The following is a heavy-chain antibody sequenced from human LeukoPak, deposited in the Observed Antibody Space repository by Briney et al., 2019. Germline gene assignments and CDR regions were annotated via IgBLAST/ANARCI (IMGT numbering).Heavy chain of an antibody. J-gene: IGHJ4*02. CDR3: ARLSAYSYGFPDS. D-gene: IGHD5-18*01. Sequence: GESLQISCQSSGYNFTPYWIVWVRQMPGKGLEWMGITFAGYSYTIYSPSFQGQVTMSVDKSISTAFLQWSSLKASDTAMYYCARLSAYSYGFPDSWGQGTLVTVSS. V-gene: IGHV5-51*01. CDR1: GYNFTPYW. CDR2: TFAGYSYT.